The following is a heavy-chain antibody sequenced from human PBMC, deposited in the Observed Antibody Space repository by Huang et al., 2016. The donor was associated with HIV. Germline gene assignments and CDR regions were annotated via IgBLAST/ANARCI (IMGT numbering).Heavy chain of an antibody. J-gene: IGHJ4*02. CDR2: IYSDDST. CDR3: AAQWELRGGVDF. D-gene: IGHD1-26*01. Sequence: EVQLVESGGGLIQPGGSLRLSCAASGFTVSSNYMSWVRQAPGKGRGWVSVIYSDDSTYFADSVKGRFTISRDNSKNTLYLQMNSLRAEDTAVYYWAAQWELRGGVDFWGQGTLVTVSS. CDR1: GFTVSSNY. V-gene: IGHV3-53*01.